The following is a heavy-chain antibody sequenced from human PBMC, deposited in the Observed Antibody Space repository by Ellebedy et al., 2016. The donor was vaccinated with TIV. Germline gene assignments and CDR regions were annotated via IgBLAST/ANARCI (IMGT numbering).Heavy chain of an antibody. D-gene: IGHD4-11*01. CDR1: GYTFTGYY. V-gene: IGHV1-46*01. CDR3: ARGYSNYMGNRVAYYYYGMDV. J-gene: IGHJ6*02. CDR2: INPSGGST. Sequence: AASVKVSCKASGYTFTGYYMHWVRQAPGQGLEWMGIINPSGGSTSYAQKFQGRDTMTRDTSTSTVYMELSSLRSEDTAVYYCARGYSNYMGNRVAYYYYGMDVWGQGTTVTVSS.